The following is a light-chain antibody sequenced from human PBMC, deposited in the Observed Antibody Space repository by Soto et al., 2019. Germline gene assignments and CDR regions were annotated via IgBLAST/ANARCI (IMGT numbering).Light chain of an antibody. V-gene: IGLV2-11*01. J-gene: IGLJ2*01. CDR1: SSDVGAYNY. CDR2: DVY. Sequence: QSVLTQPRSVSGSPGQSVTISCTGTSSDVGAYNYVSWYQQHPGRAPKLMIYDVYGRPSGVPDRFSGSKSGNTASLTISGLQAEDEADYYCCSYAGDYTLVFGGGTKVTVL. CDR3: CSYAGDYTLV.